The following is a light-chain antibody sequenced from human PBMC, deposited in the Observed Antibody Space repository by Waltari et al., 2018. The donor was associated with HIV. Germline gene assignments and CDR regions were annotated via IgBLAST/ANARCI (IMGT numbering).Light chain of an antibody. V-gene: IGLV2-14*03. Sequence: QSALTQPASVSASPGESTTISCTGTNSDVGAYNSFSRYQHHPGKALKLVIFDVGERPTGISNRFSGSKSGNTAALTISGLQAEDEADFYCTSYINNGAVVFGGGTKVTVL. CDR2: DVG. J-gene: IGLJ2*01. CDR3: TSYINNGAVV. CDR1: NSDVGAYNS.